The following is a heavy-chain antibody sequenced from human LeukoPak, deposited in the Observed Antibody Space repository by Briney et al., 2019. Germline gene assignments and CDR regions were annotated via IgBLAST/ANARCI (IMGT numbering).Heavy chain of an antibody. CDR2: IYPGDSDT. CDR3: ARSHSSSWTYGYYYYFMDV. CDR1: GSSFPTYW. Sequence: GEPLKISCTGPGSSFPTYWIAWVRQMPGQGLEWMGVIYPGDSDTRYSPSFQGQVTISADKSISTAYLQWSSLKASDTAMYYCARSHSSSWTYGYYYYFMDVWGKGTTVTVSS. D-gene: IGHD6-13*01. J-gene: IGHJ6*03. V-gene: IGHV5-51*01.